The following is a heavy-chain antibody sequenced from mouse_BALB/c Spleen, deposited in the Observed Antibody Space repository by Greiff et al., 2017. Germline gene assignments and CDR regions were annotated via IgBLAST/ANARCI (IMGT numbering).Heavy chain of an antibody. Sequence: EVQLVESGGGLVQPGGSLKLSCAASGFTFSSYTMSWVRQTPEKRLEWVAYISNGGGSTYYPDTVKGRFTISRDNAKNTLYLQMGSLKSEDTAMYDCARHSYDGYYGLYAMDDWGQGTSVTVSS. J-gene: IGHJ4*01. CDR2: ISNGGGST. V-gene: IGHV5-12-2*01. CDR1: GFTFSSYT. D-gene: IGHD2-3*01. CDR3: ARHSYDGYYGLYAMDD.